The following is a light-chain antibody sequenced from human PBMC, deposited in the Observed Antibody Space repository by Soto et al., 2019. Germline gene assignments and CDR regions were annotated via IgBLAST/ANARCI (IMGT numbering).Light chain of an antibody. CDR3: SSYTSSTTLV. V-gene: IGLV2-14*01. CDR1: ISDIGAYNY. J-gene: IGLJ1*01. Sequence: QCALTQPASLSGSPGQSITISCTGTISDIGAYNYVSWYQQYPGKTPKLVIYEVTDRPSGVSSRFSGSKSGSTASLTISGLQTEDEADYYCSSYTSSTTLVFGTGTKVTVL. CDR2: EVT.